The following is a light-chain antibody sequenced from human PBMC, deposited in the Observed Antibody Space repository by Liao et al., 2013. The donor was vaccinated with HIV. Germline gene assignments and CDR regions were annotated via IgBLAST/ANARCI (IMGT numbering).Light chain of an antibody. J-gene: IGLJ1*01. V-gene: IGLV3-27*01. CDR1: VLAKKY. CDR3: QVWHSISDRYF. Sequence: SYELTQPSSVSVSPGQTARITCSGDVLAKKYARWFQQKPGQAPVLVIYKDSERPSGIPERFSGSSSGTTVTLTISGAQVEDEADYYCQVWHSISDRYFFGPGTEVAVL. CDR2: KDS.